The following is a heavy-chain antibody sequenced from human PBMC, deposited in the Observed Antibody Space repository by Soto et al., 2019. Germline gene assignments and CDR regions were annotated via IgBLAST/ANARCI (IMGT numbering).Heavy chain of an antibody. CDR1: GFTVSSNY. V-gene: IGHV3-53*01. J-gene: IGHJ6*02. Sequence: PGGSLRLSCAASGFTVSSNYMSWVRQAPGKGLEWVSVIYSGGSTYYADSVKGRFTISRDNSKNTLYLQMNSLRAEDTAVYYCASSLIKMTTVTTGLSFGMDVWGQGTTVTVYS. D-gene: IGHD4-17*01. CDR2: IYSGGST. CDR3: ASSLIKMTTVTTGLSFGMDV.